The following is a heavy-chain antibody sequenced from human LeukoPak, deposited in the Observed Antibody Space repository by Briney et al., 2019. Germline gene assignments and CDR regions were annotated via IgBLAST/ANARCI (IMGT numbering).Heavy chain of an antibody. V-gene: IGHV3-48*04. CDR1: GFTFSSYG. CDR3: ARDCSSTSCYENWFDP. J-gene: IGHJ5*02. Sequence: GGSLRLSCAASGFTFSSYGMHWVRQAPGKGLEWVSYISSSGSTIYYADSVKGRFTISRDNAKNSLYLQMNSLRAEDTAVYYCARDCSSTSCYENWFDPWGQGTLVTVSS. CDR2: ISSSGSTI. D-gene: IGHD2-2*01.